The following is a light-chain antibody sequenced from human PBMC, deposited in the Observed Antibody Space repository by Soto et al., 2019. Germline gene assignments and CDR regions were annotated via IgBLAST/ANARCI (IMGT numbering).Light chain of an antibody. Sequence: DIQMTQSPSSLSASVGDRVTITCQASEDINRYLNWYQQKPGKAPRLLIYDISNLEVGVTSRFSGSGSGTDFTFTITSRQPEDVATYFCQQYGNVPLTFGGGTKVELK. CDR2: DIS. CDR1: EDINRY. J-gene: IGKJ4*01. V-gene: IGKV1-33*01. CDR3: QQYGNVPLT.